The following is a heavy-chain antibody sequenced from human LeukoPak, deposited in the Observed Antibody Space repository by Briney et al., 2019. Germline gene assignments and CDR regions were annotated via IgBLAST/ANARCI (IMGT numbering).Heavy chain of an antibody. CDR2: ISSTGGTI. CDR3: AKETTVAGFYPYFDY. Sequence: GGSLRLSCAASGFTFRNYLMNWVRQAPGKGLEWVSFISSTGGTIYYADSVKGRFTVSRDNGKNSLLLQMNSLRAEDTALYYCAKETTVAGFYPYFDYWGQGTLVTVSS. D-gene: IGHD6-19*01. V-gene: IGHV3-48*01. CDR1: GFTFRNYL. J-gene: IGHJ4*02.